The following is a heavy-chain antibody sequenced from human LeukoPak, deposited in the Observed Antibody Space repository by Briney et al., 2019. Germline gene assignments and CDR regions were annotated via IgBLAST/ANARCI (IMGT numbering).Heavy chain of an antibody. J-gene: IGHJ4*02. CDR1: GFTFSSYA. D-gene: IGHD6-19*01. Sequence: PGGSLRLSCAASGFTFSSYAMSWVRQAPGKGLEWVSAISGSGGSTYYADSVKGRFTISRDNSKNTLYLQMNSLRAEDTAVYYCAKVGTVAGILSGAYYWGQGTLVTVSS. CDR3: AKVGTVAGILSGAYY. V-gene: IGHV3-23*01. CDR2: ISGSGGST.